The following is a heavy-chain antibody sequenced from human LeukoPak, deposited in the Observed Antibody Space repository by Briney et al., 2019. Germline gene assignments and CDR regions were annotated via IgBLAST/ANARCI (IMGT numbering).Heavy chain of an antibody. CDR1: GFTFSDYY. J-gene: IGHJ4*02. CDR2: IYYSGST. D-gene: IGHD3-10*01. Sequence: GSLRLSCAASGFTFSDYYMSWIRQPPGKGLEWIGSIYYSGSTYYNPSLKSRVTISVDTSKNQFSLKLSSVTAADTAVYYCASPSQVRGVITQIGYWGQGTLVTVSS. V-gene: IGHV4-38-2*01. CDR3: ASPSQVRGVITQIGY.